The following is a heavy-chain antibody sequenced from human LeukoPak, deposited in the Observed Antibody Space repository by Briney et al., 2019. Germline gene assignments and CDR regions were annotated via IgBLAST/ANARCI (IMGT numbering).Heavy chain of an antibody. Sequence: ETLSLTCTVSGGSISSYYWIWIRQPPGKGLEWIGYIYYSGSTNYNPSLKSRVTISVDTSKNQFSLKLSSVTAADTAVYYCARDDMKRAFDIWGQGTMVTVSS. CDR1: GGSISSYY. J-gene: IGHJ3*02. V-gene: IGHV4-59*01. CDR3: ARDDMKRAFDI. D-gene: IGHD3-9*01. CDR2: IYYSGST.